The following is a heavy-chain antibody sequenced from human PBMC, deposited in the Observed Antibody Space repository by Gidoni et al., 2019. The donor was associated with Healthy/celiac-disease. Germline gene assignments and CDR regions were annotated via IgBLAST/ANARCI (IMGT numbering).Heavy chain of an antibody. D-gene: IGHD5-18*01. CDR3: ARCKGYSYGYGLDY. CDR1: GCSISSYY. V-gene: IGHV4-59*01. J-gene: IGHJ4*02. Sequence: QVQLQESGPGLVKPSATLSLTCTVTGCSISSYYWSWIRQPPGKGLEWIGYIYYSGSTNYNPSLKSRVTISVDTSKNQFSLKLSSVTAADTAVYYCARCKGYSYGYGLDYWGQGTLVTVSS. CDR2: IYYSGST.